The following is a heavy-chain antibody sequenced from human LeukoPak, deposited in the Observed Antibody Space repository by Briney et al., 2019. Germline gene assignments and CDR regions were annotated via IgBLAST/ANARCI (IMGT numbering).Heavy chain of an antibody. Sequence: PGGSLRLSCAASGFTFSSYGMHWVRQAPGKGLEWVAVISYDGSNKYYADSVKGRFTISRDNSKNTLYLQMNSLRAEDTAVYYCAKDLGGGYCSSTSCYYYFYGMYVWGKGTTVTVSS. CDR2: ISYDGSNK. CDR3: AKDLGGGYCSSTSCYYYFYGMYV. J-gene: IGHJ6*01. D-gene: IGHD2-2*01. CDR1: GFTFSSYG. V-gene: IGHV3-30*18.